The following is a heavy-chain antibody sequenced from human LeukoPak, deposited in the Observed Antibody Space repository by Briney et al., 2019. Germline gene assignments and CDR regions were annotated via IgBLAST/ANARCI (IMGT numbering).Heavy chain of an antibody. CDR1: GFTFSNAL. CDR3: TTDRDVVVVAATPYYYGMDV. V-gene: IGHV3-15*01. CDR2: IKSKTDGGTT. D-gene: IGHD2-15*01. J-gene: IGHJ6*02. Sequence: GGSLRLSCAASGFTFSNALMSWVRQAPGKGLEWVGRIKSKTDGGTTDYAAPVKGRFTISRDDSKNTLYLQMNSLKTEDTAVYYCTTDRDVVVVAATPYYYGMDVWGQGTTVTVSS.